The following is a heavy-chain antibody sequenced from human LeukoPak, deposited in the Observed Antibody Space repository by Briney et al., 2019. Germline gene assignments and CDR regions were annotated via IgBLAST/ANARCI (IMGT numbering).Heavy chain of an antibody. V-gene: IGHV3-30*02. J-gene: IGHJ4*02. D-gene: IGHD2-21*01. Sequence: PGGSLRLSCGASGFTFNSYGMHWVRQAPGKGLEWVAFIRYDGSTKFYADSVKGRFTISRDNSKNTLYLQMKSLRAEDTAVYYCAKVASFHFGGDCFDYWGQGTLVIVSS. CDR2: IRYDGSTK. CDR1: GFTFNSYG. CDR3: AKVASFHFGGDCFDY.